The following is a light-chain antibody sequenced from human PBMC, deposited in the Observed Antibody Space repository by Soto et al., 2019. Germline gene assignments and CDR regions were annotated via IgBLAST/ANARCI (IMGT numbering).Light chain of an antibody. V-gene: IGLV2-8*01. CDR2: EVF. CDR1: SSDVGGYNY. J-gene: IGLJ2*01. CDR3: SSYAGSNNLV. Sequence: QSVLTQPPSASGSPGQSVTISCTGTSSDVGGYNYVSWYQQHPGKAPILIIYEVFKRPSGVPDRFSGSKSGNTASLTVSGLQAEDEADYYCSSYAGSNNLVFGGGTKLTVL.